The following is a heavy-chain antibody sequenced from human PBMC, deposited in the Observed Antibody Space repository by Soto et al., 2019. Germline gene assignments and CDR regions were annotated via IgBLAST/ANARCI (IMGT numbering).Heavy chain of an antibody. Sequence: ASVKVSCKASGGTFSSYAISWVRQAPGQGLEWMGGIIPIFGTANYAQKFQGRVTITADESTSTAYMELSSLRSEDTAVYYCGRGGDPPVLNWFDPWGQGTLVTVSS. CDR1: GGTFSSYA. CDR2: IIPIFGTA. V-gene: IGHV1-69*13. D-gene: IGHD1-26*01. CDR3: GRGGDPPVLNWFDP. J-gene: IGHJ5*02.